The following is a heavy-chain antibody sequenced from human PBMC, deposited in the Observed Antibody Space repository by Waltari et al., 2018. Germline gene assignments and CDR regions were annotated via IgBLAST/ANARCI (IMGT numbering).Heavy chain of an antibody. Sequence: QVQLVQSGAEVLKPGASVKVSCRASGSTFINYEINLGRQAAGQGLEWMGWVNPNTGATAYAQKFQGRITMTWDTSISTAYMELTNLRSDDTAVLYCARGRDVFANFDYNWFDPWGQGTLVTVSS. J-gene: IGHJ5*02. V-gene: IGHV1-8*02. D-gene: IGHD2-21*01. CDR3: ARGRDVFANFDYNWFDP. CDR2: VNPNTGAT. CDR1: GSTFINYE.